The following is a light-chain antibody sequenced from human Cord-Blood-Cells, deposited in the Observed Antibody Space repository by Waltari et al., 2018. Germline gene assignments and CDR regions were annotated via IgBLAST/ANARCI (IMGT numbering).Light chain of an antibody. CDR1: QSVSSN. J-gene: IGKJ5*01. CDR2: GAS. Sequence: IGMTQSPATLSMSSGERATLPCRASQSVSSNLAWYQQKPGQAPRLLIYGASTRATGIPARFSGSGSGTEFTLTISSLQSEDFAVYYCQQYNNWPITFGQGTRLEIK. CDR3: QQYNNWPIT. V-gene: IGKV3-15*01.